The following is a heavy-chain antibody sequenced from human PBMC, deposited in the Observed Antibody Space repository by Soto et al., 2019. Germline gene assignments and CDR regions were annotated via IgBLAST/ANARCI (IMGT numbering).Heavy chain of an antibody. CDR1: GFTFSGSA. D-gene: IGHD3-3*01. CDR3: TRRMGGDFWGGSRMTDAFDI. Sequence: EVQLVESGGGLVQPGGSLKLSCAASGFTFSGSAMHWVRQASGKGLEWVGRIRTKANTYATAYAALVRGRFTISRDDSENTAYLQMNSLETEETAVYYCTRRMGGDFWGGSRMTDAFDIWGQGTMVTVSS. CDR2: IRTKANTYAT. J-gene: IGHJ3*02. V-gene: IGHV3-73*02.